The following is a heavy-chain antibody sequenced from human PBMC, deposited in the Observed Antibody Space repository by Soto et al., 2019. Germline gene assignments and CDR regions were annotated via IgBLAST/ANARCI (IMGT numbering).Heavy chain of an antibody. CDR1: GGSFSGYY. Sequence: SETLSLTCAVYGGSFSGYYWSWIRQPPGKGLEWIGEINHSGSTNYNPSLKSRVTISVDTSKNQFSLKLSSVTAADTAVYYCARGLLGSSTSRRTIYYYYYYMDVWGKGTTVTVSS. J-gene: IGHJ6*03. CDR2: INHSGST. CDR3: ARGLLGSSTSRRTIYYYYYYMDV. V-gene: IGHV4-34*01. D-gene: IGHD2-2*01.